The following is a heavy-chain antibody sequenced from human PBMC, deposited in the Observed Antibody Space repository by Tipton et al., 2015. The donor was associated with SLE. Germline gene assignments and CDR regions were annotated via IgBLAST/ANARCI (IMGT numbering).Heavy chain of an antibody. Sequence: TLSLTCTVSGDSVSSYYWSWIRQPPGRGLEWIGYVYYSGSTNYNPSLKSRVTISLDTSRNQFSLKLSSVTAADTAVYYCARYSYHYYSMDVWGKGTTVNVSS. V-gene: IGHV4-59*02. CDR2: VYYSGST. D-gene: IGHD2-15*01. CDR3: ARYSYHYYSMDV. CDR1: GDSVSSYY. J-gene: IGHJ6*03.